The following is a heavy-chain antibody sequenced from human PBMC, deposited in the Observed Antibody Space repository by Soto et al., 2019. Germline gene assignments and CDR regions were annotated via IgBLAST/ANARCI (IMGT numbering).Heavy chain of an antibody. J-gene: IGHJ5*02. V-gene: IGHV1-2*02. D-gene: IGHD2-15*01. Sequence: APVRVSCKTSGYTFTGSYIHWVRRAPGQRLEWMGWINPKSGGTIYPQKFQGRVTMTWDTSISTAYMALTRLRSDDTAVYYCACFLGYGGGRARHAFSTRRSSDP. CDR1: GYTFTGSY. CDR2: INPKSGGT. CDR3: ACFLGYGGGRARHAFSTRRSSDP.